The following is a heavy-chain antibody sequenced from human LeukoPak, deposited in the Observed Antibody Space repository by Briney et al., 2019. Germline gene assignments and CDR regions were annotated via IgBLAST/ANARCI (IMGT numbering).Heavy chain of an antibody. CDR3: ARGYRAVRRVNWFDP. Sequence: SETLSLTCTVSGGSISSGDYYWSWIRQPPGKGLEWIGEINHSGSTNYNPSLKSRVTISVDTSKNQFSLKLSSVTAADTAVYYCARGYRAVRRVNWFDPWGQGTLVTVSS. CDR2: INHSGST. J-gene: IGHJ5*02. D-gene: IGHD1-14*01. CDR1: GGSISSGDYY. V-gene: IGHV4-39*07.